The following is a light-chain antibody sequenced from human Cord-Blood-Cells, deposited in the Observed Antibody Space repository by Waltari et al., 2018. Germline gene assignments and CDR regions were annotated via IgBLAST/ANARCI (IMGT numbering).Light chain of an antibody. Sequence: QSALTQPASVSGSPGQSITISCTGTSSDVGGYNYVSWYQQHPGQAPKLMIYDVGKRPSGFSNRFSGSESGNTASLTISGLQADDEADYYCSSYTSSSTLVFGGGTKLTVL. V-gene: IGLV2-14*01. CDR2: DVG. CDR1: SSDVGGYNY. J-gene: IGLJ3*02. CDR3: SSYTSSSTLV.